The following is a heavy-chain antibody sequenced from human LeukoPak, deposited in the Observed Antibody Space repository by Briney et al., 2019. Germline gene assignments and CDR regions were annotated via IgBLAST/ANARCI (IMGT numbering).Heavy chain of an antibody. V-gene: IGHV1-2*02. Sequence: GASVKVSCEASGYTFTGYYMHWVRQAPGQGLEWMGWINPNSGGTNYAQKFQGRVTMTRDTSISTAYMELSRLRSDDTAVYYCVTLLSNAAFDYWGQGTLVTVSS. CDR2: INPNSGGT. D-gene: IGHD6-25*01. CDR1: GYTFTGYY. J-gene: IGHJ4*02. CDR3: VTLLSNAAFDY.